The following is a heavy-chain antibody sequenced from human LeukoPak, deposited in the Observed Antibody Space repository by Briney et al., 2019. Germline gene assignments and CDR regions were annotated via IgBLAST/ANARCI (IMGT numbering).Heavy chain of an antibody. J-gene: IGHJ4*02. CDR3: VRALYRWTFSGYENAGPEPDY. D-gene: IGHD5-12*01. CDR2: IWYDGSNK. V-gene: IGHV3-33*01. Sequence: AGRSLRLSCAASGFTFNSYGMHWVRQAPGKGLEWVAVIWYDGSNKYYVDSVKGRFTISRDNSNNTLHLQMNSLTAEDTAVYYCVRALYRWTFSGYENAGPEPDYWGQGTLVTVSS. CDR1: GFTFNSYG.